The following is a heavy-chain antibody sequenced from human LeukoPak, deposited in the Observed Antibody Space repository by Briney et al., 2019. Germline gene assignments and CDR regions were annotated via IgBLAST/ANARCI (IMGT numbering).Heavy chain of an antibody. D-gene: IGHD3-10*01. V-gene: IGHV3-30*04. J-gene: IGHJ4*02. CDR3: ARDLYGSGISFYDY. Sequence: GGSLRLSCAASGFTFSSYAMHWVRQAPGKGLEWVAVISYDGSNKYYADSVKGRFTISRDNSKNTLYLQMNSLRAEDTAVYYCARDLYGSGISFYDYWGQGTLVTVSS. CDR1: GFTFSSYA. CDR2: ISYDGSNK.